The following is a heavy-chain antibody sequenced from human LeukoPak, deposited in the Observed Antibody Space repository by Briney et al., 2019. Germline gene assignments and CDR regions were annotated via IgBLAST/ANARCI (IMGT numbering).Heavy chain of an antibody. Sequence: ASVKVSCKASGYTFTGYYMHWVRQAPGQGLEWMGWINPNSGGTNYAQKLQGRVTMTTDTSTSTAYMELRSLRSDDTAVYYCARDRYYDFWSGSPLFDYWGQGTLVTVSS. V-gene: IGHV1-2*02. CDR1: GYTFTGYY. CDR2: INPNSGGT. J-gene: IGHJ4*02. D-gene: IGHD3-3*01. CDR3: ARDRYYDFWSGSPLFDY.